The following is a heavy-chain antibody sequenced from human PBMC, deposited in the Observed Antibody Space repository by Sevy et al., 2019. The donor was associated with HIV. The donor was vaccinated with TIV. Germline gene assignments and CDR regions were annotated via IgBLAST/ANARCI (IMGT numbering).Heavy chain of an antibody. J-gene: IGHJ4*01. CDR2: ISGSSNTK. V-gene: IGHV3-48*01. CDR1: GFTFSSYS. Sequence: GGSLRLSCAASGFTFSSYSMNWVRQAPGKGLEWVSYISGSSNTKYYADSVKGRFTIARDNAKNSLYLQMNSPRAEDTAVYYCARDPEQVVGNDFDYWGHVTPVTVSA. D-gene: IGHD6-13*01. CDR3: ARDPEQVVGNDFDY.